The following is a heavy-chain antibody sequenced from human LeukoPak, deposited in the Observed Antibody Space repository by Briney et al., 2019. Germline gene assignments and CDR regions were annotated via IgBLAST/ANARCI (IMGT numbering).Heavy chain of an antibody. CDR3: AKGGSNNWSFDN. J-gene: IGHJ4*02. CDR1: GFTFSSYS. CDR2: ISSSSSYI. D-gene: IGHD1-1*01. Sequence: TGGSLRLSCAASGFTFSSYSMNWVRQAPGKGLEWVSSISSSSSYIYYADSAKGRFTISRDNSKSTLYLQMNSLRPEDTAVYYCAKGGSNNWSFDNWGQGTLVTVSS. V-gene: IGHV3-21*01.